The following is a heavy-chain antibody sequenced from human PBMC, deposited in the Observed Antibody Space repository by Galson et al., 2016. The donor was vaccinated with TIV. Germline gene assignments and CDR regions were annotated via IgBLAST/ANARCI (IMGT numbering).Heavy chain of an antibody. CDR1: GVTFSSYA. CDR3: ARGREYCDTTSCYVDY. J-gene: IGHJ4*02. V-gene: IGHV3-48*03. D-gene: IGHD2-2*01. CDR2: IIESGRST. Sequence: SLRLSCAASGVTFSSYAMNWVRQAPGKGLEWVSYIIESGRSTYYADSVKGRFSISRDNAKNSLYLQMSSLSAEDTAVYYCARGREYCDTTSCYVDYWGQGTLVTVSS.